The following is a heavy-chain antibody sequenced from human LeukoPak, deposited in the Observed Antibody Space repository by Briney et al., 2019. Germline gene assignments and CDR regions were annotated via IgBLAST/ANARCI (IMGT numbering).Heavy chain of an antibody. V-gene: IGHV4-61*01. CDR3: ARDTATVFYYYMDV. CDR1: GGSISSGSYY. CDR2: IYYSGST. Sequence: SETLSLTCTVSGGSISSGSYYWSWIRQPPGKGLEWIGYIYYSGSTNYNPSLKSRVTISVDTSKNQFSLKLSSVTAADTAVYYCARDTATVFYYYMDVWGKGTTVTVSS. D-gene: IGHD4-17*01. J-gene: IGHJ6*03.